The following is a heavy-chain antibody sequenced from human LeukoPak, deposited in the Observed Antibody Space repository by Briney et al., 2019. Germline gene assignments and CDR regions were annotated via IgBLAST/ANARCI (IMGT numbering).Heavy chain of an antibody. Sequence: GASVKVSCKASGYSFTGHYMHWVRQAPGQGLEWMGWINPKSGGTNYAQKFQGRVTMTRDTSASTAYMELSSLRSEDMAVYYCARERLRANWFDPWGQGTLVTVSS. CDR3: ARERLRANWFDP. V-gene: IGHV1-2*02. CDR2: INPKSGGT. J-gene: IGHJ5*02. CDR1: GYSFTGHY. D-gene: IGHD4-17*01.